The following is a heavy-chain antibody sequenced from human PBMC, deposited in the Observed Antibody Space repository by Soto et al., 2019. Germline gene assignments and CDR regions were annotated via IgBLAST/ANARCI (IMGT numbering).Heavy chain of an antibody. V-gene: IGHV3-21*01. CDR3: ARGGGQQLVPYFDY. CDR1: GFTFSSYS. Sequence: EVQLVESGGGLVKPGGSLRLSCAASGFTFSSYSMNWVRQAPGKGLEWVSSISSSSSYIYYADSVKGRFTISRDNAKNSLYLQMNSLRAEDTAVYYCARGGGQQLVPYFDYWGQGTLVTVSS. D-gene: IGHD6-13*01. CDR2: ISSSSSYI. J-gene: IGHJ4*02.